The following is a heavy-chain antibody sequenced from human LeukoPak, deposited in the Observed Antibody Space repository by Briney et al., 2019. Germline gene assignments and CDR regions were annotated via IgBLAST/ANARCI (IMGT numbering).Heavy chain of an antibody. Sequence: GGSLRLSCAASGFTFSSYAMHWVRQAPGKGLEWVAVISYDGSNKYYADSVKGRFTISRDNSKNTLYLQMNSLRAEDTAVYYCARSRGSVDYWGQGTLVTVSS. V-gene: IGHV3-30*04. D-gene: IGHD2-2*01. CDR3: ARSRGSVDY. CDR2: ISYDGSNK. J-gene: IGHJ4*02. CDR1: GFTFSSYA.